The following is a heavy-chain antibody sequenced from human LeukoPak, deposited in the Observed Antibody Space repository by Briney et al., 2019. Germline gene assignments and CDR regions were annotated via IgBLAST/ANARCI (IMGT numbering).Heavy chain of an antibody. CDR3: ARDVGVYCSSTSCYTVY. CDR1: GFTFSSYS. CDR2: ISSSSSYV. Sequence: GGSLRVSCAASGFTFSSYSMNWVRQAPGKGLEWVSSISSSSSYVYYADSVKGRFTISRDNAKNSLYLQMNSLRAEDTAVYYCARDVGVYCSSTSCYTVYWGQGTLVTVSS. V-gene: IGHV3-21*01. J-gene: IGHJ4*02. D-gene: IGHD2-2*02.